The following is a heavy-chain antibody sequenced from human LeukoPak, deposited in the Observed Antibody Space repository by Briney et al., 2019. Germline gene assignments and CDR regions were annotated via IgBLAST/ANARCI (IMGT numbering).Heavy chain of an antibody. D-gene: IGHD2-8*02. J-gene: IGHJ5*02. CDR2: IYSGGST. CDR1: GFTFSSYA. CDR3: ARSNMGVYDWFDP. V-gene: IGHV3-53*01. Sequence: GGSLRLSCAASGFTFSSYAMSWVRQAPGKGLEWVSVIYSGGSTYYADSVKGRFTISRDNSKNTLYLQMNSLRAEDTAVYYCARSNMGVYDWFDPWGQGTLVTVSS.